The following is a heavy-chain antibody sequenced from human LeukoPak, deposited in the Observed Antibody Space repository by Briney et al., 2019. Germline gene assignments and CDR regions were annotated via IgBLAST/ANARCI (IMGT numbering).Heavy chain of an antibody. CDR2: INTNTGNL. V-gene: IGHV7-4-1*02. Sequence: ASVKVSCKASGYTFTIYAMNWVRQAPRQGLEWMGWINTNTGNLTYAQGFTGRFVFSLDTSVSTAYLQISSLKAEDTAVYYCARDTYSSSWYWYGLDVWGQGTTVTVSS. CDR1: GYTFTIYA. CDR3: ARDTYSSSWYWYGLDV. J-gene: IGHJ6*02. D-gene: IGHD6-13*01.